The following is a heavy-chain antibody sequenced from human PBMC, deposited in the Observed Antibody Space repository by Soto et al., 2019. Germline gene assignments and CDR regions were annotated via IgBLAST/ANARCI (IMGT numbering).Heavy chain of an antibody. CDR1: GYTFTSYA. CDR3: ARVGWGGDYEGY. CDR2: INAGNGNT. V-gene: IGHV1-3*01. D-gene: IGHD4-17*01. Sequence: ASVKVSCKASGYTFTSYAMHWVRQAPGQRLEWMGWINAGNGNTKYSQKFQGRVTITRDTSASTAYMELSSLRSEDTAVYYCARVGWGGDYEGYWGQGTLVTVSS. J-gene: IGHJ4*02.